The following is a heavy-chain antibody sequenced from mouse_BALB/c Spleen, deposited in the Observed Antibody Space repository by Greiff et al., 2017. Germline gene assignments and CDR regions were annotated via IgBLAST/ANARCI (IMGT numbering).Heavy chain of an antibody. V-gene: IGHV14-3*02. CDR2: IDPANGNT. D-gene: IGHD1-2*01. CDR1: GFNFKDTY. Sequence: EVQLQQSGAELVKPGASVKLSCTASGFNFKDTYMHWVKQRPEQGLEWIGRIDPANGNTKYDPKFQGKATITADTASNTAYLQLSSLTSEDTAVYYCAVSTTAAMDYWGQGTSVTVSS. J-gene: IGHJ4*01. CDR3: AVSTTAAMDY.